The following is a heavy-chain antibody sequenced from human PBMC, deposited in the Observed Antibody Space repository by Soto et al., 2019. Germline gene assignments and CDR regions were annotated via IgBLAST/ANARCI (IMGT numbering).Heavy chain of an antibody. CDR3: ARYIVVVTATYACDI. CDR1: GFTFSSYA. J-gene: IGHJ3*02. CDR2: ISYDGSDK. D-gene: IGHD2-21*02. Sequence: QVQLVESGGGVVQPGRSLRLSCAASGFTFSSYAMHWGRQAPGKGLEWVAVISYDGSDKYYADSVKGRFTISRDNSKNTLYLQMNSLRSEDTAVYYCARYIVVVTATYACDIWGQGTMVTVSS. V-gene: IGHV3-30-3*01.